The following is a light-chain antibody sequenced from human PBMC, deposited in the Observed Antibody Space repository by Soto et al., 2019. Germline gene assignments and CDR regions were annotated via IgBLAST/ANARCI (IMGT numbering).Light chain of an antibody. CDR2: GAS. J-gene: IGKJ1*01. CDR3: QQYGSSQWT. CDR1: QSVSSSY. V-gene: IGKV3-20*01. Sequence: EIVLTQSPCTLSLSPGERATVSCRASQSVSSSYLAWYQQKPGQAPRLLIYGASSRATGIPDRFSGSGSGTDFTLTISRLEPEDFAVYYCQQYGSSQWTFGQGTKVDIK.